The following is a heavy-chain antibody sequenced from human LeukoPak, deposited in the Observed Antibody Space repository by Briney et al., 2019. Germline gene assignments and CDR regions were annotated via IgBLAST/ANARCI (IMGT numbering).Heavy chain of an antibody. D-gene: IGHD3-22*01. CDR2: ISYDGSNK. J-gene: IGHJ6*03. CDR1: GFTFSSYG. CDR3: ATTGGSGYFYYYYMDV. V-gene: IGHV3-30*03. Sequence: PGGSLRLSCAASGFTFSSYGMHWVRQAPGKGLEWVAVISYDGSNKYYADSVKGRFTISRDNSKNTLYLQMNSLRDEDTAVYYCATTGGSGYFYYYYMDVWGKGTTVTVSS.